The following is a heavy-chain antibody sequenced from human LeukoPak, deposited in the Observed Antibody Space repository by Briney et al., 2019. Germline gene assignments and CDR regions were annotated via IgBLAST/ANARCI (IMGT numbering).Heavy chain of an antibody. CDR2: IKSKKDGGTI. D-gene: IGHD3-22*01. CDR3: TTDYYYDSSGTFDY. CDR1: GFTVSSNY. V-gene: IGHV3-15*01. Sequence: RPGGSLRLSCAASGFTVSSNYMSWVRQAPGKGLEWVGRIKSKKDGGTIDYAAPVKGRFTISRDDSKNTLYLQMNSLKTEDTAVYYCTTDYYYDSSGTFDYWGQGTLVTVSS. J-gene: IGHJ4*02.